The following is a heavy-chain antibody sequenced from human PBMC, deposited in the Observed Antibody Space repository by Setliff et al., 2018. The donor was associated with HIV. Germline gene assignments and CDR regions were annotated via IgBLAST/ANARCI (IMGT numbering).Heavy chain of an antibody. V-gene: IGHV4-39*01. D-gene: IGHD6-6*01. CDR3: ARHDGMKAARRYNNDYMDV. CDR1: GGSISSSSYY. Sequence: SETLSLTCTVSGGSISSSSYYWGRIRQPPGKGLEWIGSIYYSGSTYSNPSLKSRVTISADTSKNQFSLKLSSVTAADTAVYYCARHDGMKAARRYNNDYMDVWGKGTTVTVSS. CDR2: IYYSGST. J-gene: IGHJ6*03.